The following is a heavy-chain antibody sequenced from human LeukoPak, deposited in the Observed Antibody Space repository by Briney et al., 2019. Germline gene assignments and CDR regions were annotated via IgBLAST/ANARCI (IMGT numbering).Heavy chain of an antibody. J-gene: IGHJ4*02. D-gene: IGHD4-11*01. CDR1: GYTFTSYY. CDR3: ARDRDDYSNYLGD. V-gene: IGHV1-2*02. Sequence: ASVKVSCKASGYTFTSYYMHWVRQAPGQGLEWMGWINPNSGGTNYAQKFQGRVTMTRDTSISTAYMELSRLRSDDTAVYYCARDRDDYSNYLGDWGQGTLVTVSS. CDR2: INPNSGGT.